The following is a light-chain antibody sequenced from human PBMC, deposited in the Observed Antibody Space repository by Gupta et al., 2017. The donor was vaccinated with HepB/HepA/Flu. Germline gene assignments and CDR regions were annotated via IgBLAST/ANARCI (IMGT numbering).Light chain of an antibody. CDR1: GLPTQY. CDR3: QSGDRNSNYF. V-gene: IGLV3-25*03. Sequence: SYELRQPPSVSVSPGQTARIACSGDGLPTQYAHWYQQRPGQAPVMIIYKDTERPSGIPGRFSGSSSGTTVTLTISRGQEDDEADYYCQSGDRNSNYFFGSGTKLTVL. J-gene: IGLJ1*01. CDR2: KDT.